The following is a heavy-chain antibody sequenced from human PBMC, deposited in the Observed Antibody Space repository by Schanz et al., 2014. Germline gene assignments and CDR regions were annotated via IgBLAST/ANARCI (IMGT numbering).Heavy chain of an antibody. CDR2: VRNRRNSDII. Sequence: EVQLVESGGGLVQPGGSLRLSCAVSGFTVSDHYMDWVRQAPGKGLEWLGRVRNRRNSDIIEYAASVEGRFTISRDESKNSVYLQMNSLQTDDTAVYYCFSMHYGNSVYWGRGTLVTVSS. D-gene: IGHD1-7*01. V-gene: IGHV3-72*01. CDR3: FSMHYGNSVY. CDR1: GFTVSDHY. J-gene: IGHJ4*03.